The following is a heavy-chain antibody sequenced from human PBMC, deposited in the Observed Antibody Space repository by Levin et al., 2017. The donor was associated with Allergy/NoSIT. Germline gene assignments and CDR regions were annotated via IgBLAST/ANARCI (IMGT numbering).Heavy chain of an antibody. CDR1: EFTFSNSW. CDR2: IKGDGGVK. Sequence: GESLKISCAAFEFTFSNSWMSWVRQAPGKGLEWVATIKGDGGVKNYVDSVKGRFTISRDNAKNSLYLQMNSLRAEDTAVYYCARDHAYSSFDYWGQGTLVTVSA. V-gene: IGHV3-7*01. CDR3: ARDHAYSSFDY. J-gene: IGHJ4*02. D-gene: IGHD6-19*01.